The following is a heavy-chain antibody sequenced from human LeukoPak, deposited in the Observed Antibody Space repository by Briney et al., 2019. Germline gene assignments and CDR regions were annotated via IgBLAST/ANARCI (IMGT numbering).Heavy chain of an antibody. J-gene: IGHJ6*03. CDR2: INHSGST. Sequence: SETLSLTCAVYGGSFSGYYWSWIRQPPGKGLEWIGEINHSGSTNYNPSLKSRVTISVDTSKNQFSLKLSSVTAADTAVYHCASRRRYYYDSSGYYPRRGYYYYMDVWGKGTTVTVSS. CDR3: ASRRRYYYDSSGYYPRRGYYYYMDV. CDR1: GGSFSGYY. V-gene: IGHV4-34*01. D-gene: IGHD3-22*01.